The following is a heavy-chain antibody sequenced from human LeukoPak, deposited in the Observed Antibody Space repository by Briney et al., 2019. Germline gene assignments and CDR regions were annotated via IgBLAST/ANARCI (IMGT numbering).Heavy chain of an antibody. V-gene: IGHV4-34*01. D-gene: IGHD3-9*01. CDR1: GGSFSGYY. CDR2: INHSGST. CDR3: ARAYYDILTGCTVGNSDY. Sequence: SETLSLTCAVYGGSFSGYYWSWIRQPPGKGLEWIGEINHSGSTNYNPSLKSRVTISVDTSKNQFSPKLSSVTAADTAVYYCARAYYDILTGCTVGNSDYWGQGTLVTVSS. J-gene: IGHJ4*02.